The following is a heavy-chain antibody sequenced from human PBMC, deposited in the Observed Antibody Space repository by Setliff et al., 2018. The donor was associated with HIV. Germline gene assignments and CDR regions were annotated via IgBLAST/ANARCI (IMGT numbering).Heavy chain of an antibody. V-gene: IGHV4-61*09. D-gene: IGHD6-19*01. CDR3: ARGPGWPNWFDP. Sequence: SETLSLTCTVSGPPIGIGSYYWTWIRQPAGRGLEWIGHISASGSSKFNPTLQSRVTLSVDPSNNQFSLNLTSVTAADTAVYYCARGPGWPNWFDPWGQGTLVTV. CDR1: GPPIGIGSYY. CDR2: ISASGSS. J-gene: IGHJ5*02.